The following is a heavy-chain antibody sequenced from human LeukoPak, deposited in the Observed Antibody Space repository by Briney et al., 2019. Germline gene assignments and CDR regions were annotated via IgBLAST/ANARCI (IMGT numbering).Heavy chain of an antibody. Sequence: NPSETLSLTCTVSGGSISSYYWSWIRQPPGKGLEWIGYIYYSGSTNYNPSLKSRVTISVDTSKNQFSLKLSSVTAADTAVYYCAREISGDVEYYYDSSGYYYRWFDPWGQGTLVTVSS. J-gene: IGHJ5*02. CDR1: GGSISSYY. V-gene: IGHV4-59*01. D-gene: IGHD3-22*01. CDR2: IYYSGST. CDR3: AREISGDVEYYYDSSGYYYRWFDP.